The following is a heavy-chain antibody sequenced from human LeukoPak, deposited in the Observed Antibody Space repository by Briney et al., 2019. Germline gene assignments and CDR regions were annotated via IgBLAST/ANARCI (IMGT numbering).Heavy chain of an antibody. Sequence: ASVKVSCKASGYTFTGYYMHWVRQAPGQGLEWMGWIDPNSGGTNYAQKFQGRVTMTRDTSISTAYMELSRLRSDDTAVYYCARKPMVRGVIHAFDIWGQETMVTVSS. D-gene: IGHD3-10*01. J-gene: IGHJ3*02. CDR1: GYTFTGYY. CDR2: IDPNSGGT. V-gene: IGHV1-2*02. CDR3: ARKPMVRGVIHAFDI.